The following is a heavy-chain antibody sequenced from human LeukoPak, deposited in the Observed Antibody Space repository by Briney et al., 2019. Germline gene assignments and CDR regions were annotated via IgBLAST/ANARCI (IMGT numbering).Heavy chain of an antibody. J-gene: IGHJ5*02. D-gene: IGHD2-21*01. V-gene: IGHV3-7*03. CDR3: AKDHEGEAPYNWFDP. Sequence: PGGSLRLSCAASGFTFSSYWMSWVRQAPGKGLEWVANIKQDGSEKYYVDSVKGRFTISRDNSKNTLYLQMNSLRAEDTAVYYCAKDHEGEAPYNWFDPWGQGTLVTVSS. CDR1: GFTFSSYW. CDR2: IKQDGSEK.